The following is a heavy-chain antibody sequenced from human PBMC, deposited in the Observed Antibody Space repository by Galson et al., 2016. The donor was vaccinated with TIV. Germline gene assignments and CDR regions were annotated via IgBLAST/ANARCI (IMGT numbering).Heavy chain of an antibody. CDR1: GFTLANFG. CDR3: AKEENSGYYPNDAFDF. J-gene: IGHJ3*01. CDR2: IAYDGSYK. V-gene: IGHV3-30*18. Sequence: SLRLSCATSGFTLANFGMHWVRQAPGKGLEWVAVIAYDGSYKHYAGSVKGRFTVSRDNSKTTLDLQMNSLGAEDTALYYCAKEENSGYYPNDAFDFWGQGTMVTVS. D-gene: IGHD3-3*01.